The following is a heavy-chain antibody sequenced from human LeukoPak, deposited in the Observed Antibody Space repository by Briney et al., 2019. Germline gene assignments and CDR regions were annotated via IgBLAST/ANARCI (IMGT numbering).Heavy chain of an antibody. CDR1: GFTFSNYA. J-gene: IGHJ4*02. CDR3: AKNRAYASGSYYDY. CDR2: ISTGGAGT. Sequence: PGASLRLSCAASGFTFSNYAMSWVRQAPGKGLEWVSAISTGGAGTYYADSVKGRFTISRDNSKNMVYLQMNSLRAEDTAVYYCAKNRAYASGSYYDYWGQGTLVTVSS. D-gene: IGHD3-10*01. V-gene: IGHV3-23*01.